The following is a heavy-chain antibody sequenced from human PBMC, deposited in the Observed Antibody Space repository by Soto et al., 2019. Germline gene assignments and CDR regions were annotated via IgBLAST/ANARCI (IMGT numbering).Heavy chain of an antibody. Sequence: AGGSLRLSCAASGFTFSSYSMNWVRQAPGKGLEWVSSISSSSSYIYYADSVKGRFTISRDHAKNSLYLQMNSLRAEDTAVYYCARDGWSNIVGATSSLDYWGQGTLVTVSS. J-gene: IGHJ4*02. CDR1: GFTFSSYS. D-gene: IGHD1-26*01. V-gene: IGHV3-21*01. CDR3: ARDGWSNIVGATSSLDY. CDR2: ISSSSSYI.